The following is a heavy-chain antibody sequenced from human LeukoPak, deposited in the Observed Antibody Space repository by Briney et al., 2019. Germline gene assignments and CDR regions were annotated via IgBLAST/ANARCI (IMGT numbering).Heavy chain of an antibody. J-gene: IGHJ4*02. V-gene: IGHV3-11*01. Sequence: GGSLRLSCVASGFNFRDYYFSWIRQPPGQGLEWLAFISASGGIIHYEDSVKGRFTISRDDASNSVFLQMNSLKTEDTALYYCARHMVITPLHSWGQGTQVTVSS. CDR1: GFNFRDYY. CDR2: ISASGGII. D-gene: IGHD4/OR15-4a*01. CDR3: ARHMVITPLHS.